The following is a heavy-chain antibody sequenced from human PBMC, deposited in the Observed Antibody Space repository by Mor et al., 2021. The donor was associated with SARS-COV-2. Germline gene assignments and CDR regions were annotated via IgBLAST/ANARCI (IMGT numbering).Heavy chain of an antibody. V-gene: IGHV5-51*01. CDR3: ARLDSGSRTCFDY. CDR2: GDSDT. D-gene: IGHD1-26*01. J-gene: IGHJ4*02. Sequence: GDSDTRYSPSFQGQVTISADKSISTAYLQWSSLKASDTAMYYCARLDSGSRTCFDYWGQGTLVTVSS.